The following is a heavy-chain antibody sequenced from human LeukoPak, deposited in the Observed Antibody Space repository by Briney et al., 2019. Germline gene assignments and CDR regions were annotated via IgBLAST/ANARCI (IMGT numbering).Heavy chain of an antibody. Sequence: GGSLRLSCAASGFTFSNYGMSWVRQAPGKGLEWVLGISSSGGSTYYADSVKGRFTISRDNSKNTLYLHINSLRAEDTAVYYCAKPHGYYYYMDVWGKGTTVTISS. J-gene: IGHJ6*03. CDR3: AKPHGYYYYMDV. CDR2: ISSSGGST. CDR1: GFTFSNYG. V-gene: IGHV3-23*01.